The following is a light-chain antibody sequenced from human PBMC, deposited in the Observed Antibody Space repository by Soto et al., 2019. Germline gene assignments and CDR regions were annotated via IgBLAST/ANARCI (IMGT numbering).Light chain of an antibody. J-gene: IGKJ1*01. CDR1: QSISSW. V-gene: IGKV1-5*03. CDR2: KAS. CDR3: QQYNSYWT. Sequence: DIQMPQSPSTLSASVGDRVTITCRASQSISSWLSWYQQKPGKAPKLLIYKASSLESVVPSRFSGSGSGTEFTLTISSLQPDDFATYYCQQYNSYWTFGQGTKVEIK.